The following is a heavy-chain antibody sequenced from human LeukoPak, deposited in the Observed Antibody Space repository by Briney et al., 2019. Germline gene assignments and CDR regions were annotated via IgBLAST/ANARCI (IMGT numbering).Heavy chain of an antibody. CDR2: SGSGGST. Sequence: GGTLRLSCAASGFIFSSYGMSWVRQAPGKGLEWVSTSGSGGSTYYADSVKGRFTISRDNSKNTLYLQMNSLRAEDTALYYCAKIQGWFNTAFQIGGQGTMVTVSS. CDR3: AKIQGWFNTAFQI. J-gene: IGHJ3*02. V-gene: IGHV3-23*01. D-gene: IGHD6-19*01. CDR1: GFIFSSYG.